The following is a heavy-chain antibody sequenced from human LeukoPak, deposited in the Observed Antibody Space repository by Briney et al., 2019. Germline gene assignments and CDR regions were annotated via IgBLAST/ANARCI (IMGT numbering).Heavy chain of an antibody. V-gene: IGHV3-15*01. CDR3: TTGPYDYGSGTYYH. J-gene: IGHJ4*02. CDR1: GFTFSNAW. Sequence: GGSLRLSCAASGFTFSNAWMSWVRQAPGKGLEWVGRIKSKTDGGTKDYAAPVKGRFTISRDDSKNTLYVQMNSLKTEDTAMYYCTTGPYDYGSGTYYHWGQGTLVTVSS. D-gene: IGHD3-10*01. CDR2: IKSKTDGGTK.